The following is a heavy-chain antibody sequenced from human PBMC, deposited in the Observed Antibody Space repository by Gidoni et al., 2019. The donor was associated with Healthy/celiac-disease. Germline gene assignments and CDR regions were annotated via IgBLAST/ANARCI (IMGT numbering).Heavy chain of an antibody. J-gene: IGHJ4*02. V-gene: IGHV3-21*06. CDR2: IISSSSYI. CDR1: GFTISSYS. Sequence: EVKLVESGGGLVKPGGSLRISCEASGFTISSYSMNWVSQAPWTGLEWVSSIISSSSYIYYAYSVKGPFTISRDNAKNSLYLQMNSLRAEDTAVYYCARCLSSSWGYYFDYWGQGTLVTVSS. D-gene: IGHD6-13*01. CDR3: ARCLSSSWGYYFDY.